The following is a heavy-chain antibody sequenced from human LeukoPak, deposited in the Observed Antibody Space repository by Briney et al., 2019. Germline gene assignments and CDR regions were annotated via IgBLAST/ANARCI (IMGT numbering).Heavy chain of an antibody. D-gene: IGHD3-10*01. V-gene: IGHV4-30-4*01. CDR2: IYYSGST. CDR3: ARDWGVTNWFDP. Sequence: SETLSLTCTVSGGSISSGDYYWSWIRQPPGKGQEWIGYIYYSGSTYYNPSLKSRVTISVDTSKNQFSLKLSSVTAADTAVYYCARDWGVTNWFDPWGQGTLVTVSS. J-gene: IGHJ5*02. CDR1: GGSISSGDYY.